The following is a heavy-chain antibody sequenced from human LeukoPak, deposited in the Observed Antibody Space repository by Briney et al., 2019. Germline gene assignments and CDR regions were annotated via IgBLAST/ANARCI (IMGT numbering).Heavy chain of an antibody. CDR1: GFTFSSYA. J-gene: IGHJ4*02. V-gene: IGHV3-30-3*01. CDR2: ISSDGSNK. CDR3: ARDASRYSYGLQFDY. Sequence: GGSLRLSCAASGFTFSSYAIHWVRQAPGKGLEWVAVISSDGSNKYYADSVKGRFTVSRDNSKNTLYLQMNSLRAEDTAVYYCARDASRYSYGLQFDYWGQGTLVTVSS. D-gene: IGHD5-18*01.